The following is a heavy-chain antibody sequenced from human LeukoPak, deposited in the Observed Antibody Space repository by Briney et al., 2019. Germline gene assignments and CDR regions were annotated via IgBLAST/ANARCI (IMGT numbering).Heavy chain of an antibody. Sequence: GASVKVSCKASGYTFSSYAMRWVRQAPGKGLEWVSAISGSGGSTYYADSVKGRFTISRDNSKNTLYLQMNSLRAEDTAVYYCAKVLAVASFDYWGQGTLVTVSS. CDR1: GYTFSSYA. CDR2: ISGSGGST. D-gene: IGHD6-19*01. V-gene: IGHV3-23*01. J-gene: IGHJ4*02. CDR3: AKVLAVASFDY.